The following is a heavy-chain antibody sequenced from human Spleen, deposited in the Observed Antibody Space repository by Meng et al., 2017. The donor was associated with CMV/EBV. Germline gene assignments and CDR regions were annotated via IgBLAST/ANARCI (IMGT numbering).Heavy chain of an antibody. CDR2: ISAYNGNT. CDR1: GYRFITYG. J-gene: IGHJ4*02. Sequence: ASVKVSCKASGYRFITYGISWVRQAPGQGLEWMGWISAYNGNTNYAQKLQGRVTMTTDTSTSTAYMELRSLRSDDTAVYYCARDGNYYDSSGYPFDYWGQGTLVTVSS. V-gene: IGHV1-18*01. D-gene: IGHD3-22*01. CDR3: ARDGNYYDSSGYPFDY.